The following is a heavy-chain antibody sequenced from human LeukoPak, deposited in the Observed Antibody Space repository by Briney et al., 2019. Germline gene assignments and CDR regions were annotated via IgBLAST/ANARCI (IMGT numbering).Heavy chain of an antibody. CDR1: GYTFTSYY. CDR2: INPSGGST. J-gene: IGHJ6*03. Sequence: ASVKVSCKASGYTFTSYYMHWVRQAPGQGLEWMGIINPSGGSTSYAQKFQGRVTMTRDTSTSTVYMELSSLRSEDTAVYYCARAIRGSKIASRYYLYYMDVWGKGTTVTVSS. V-gene: IGHV1-46*01. CDR3: ARAIRGSKIASRYYLYYMDV. D-gene: IGHD1-26*01.